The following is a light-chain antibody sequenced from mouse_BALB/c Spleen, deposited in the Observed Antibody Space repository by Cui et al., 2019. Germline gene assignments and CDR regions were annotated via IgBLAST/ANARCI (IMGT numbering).Light chain of an antibody. CDR1: SSASY. V-gene: IGKV4-80*01. CDR3: HQWSSYPWT. Sequence: QIVLTQSPAIMSASLGEEITLTCSASSSASYMHWYQKKSGTSPKLLIYSTSNLASGVPSRFSGSGSGTFYSLTISSVEAEDAADYYCHQWSSYPWTFGGGTKLEIK. J-gene: IGKJ1*01. CDR2: STS.